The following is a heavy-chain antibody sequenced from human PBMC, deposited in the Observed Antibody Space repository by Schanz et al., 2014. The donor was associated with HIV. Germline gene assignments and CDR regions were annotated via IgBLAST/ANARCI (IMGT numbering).Heavy chain of an antibody. Sequence: VQLVQSGPEVKKPGASVKVSCKASGYTFTKYGISWVRQAPGHGLEWVGWISAYNGDATYALSLQDRVTLTTDTSTTTAYMELRRLRSDDTAIYFCARGPGTGGNYWGQGTLVTVSS. J-gene: IGHJ4*02. CDR3: ARGPGTGGNY. CDR2: ISAYNGDA. V-gene: IGHV1-18*01. CDR1: GYTFTKYG. D-gene: IGHD3-16*01.